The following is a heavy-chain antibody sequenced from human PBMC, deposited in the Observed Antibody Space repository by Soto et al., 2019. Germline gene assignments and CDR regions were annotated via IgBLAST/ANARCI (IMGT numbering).Heavy chain of an antibody. CDR2: IKSKTDGGTT. J-gene: IGHJ4*02. D-gene: IGHD3-3*01. CDR3: TTHIPGTWIIRGPNGIDY. V-gene: IGHV3-15*01. Sequence: ESGGGLVKPGGSLRLSCAASGFTFSNAWMSWVRQAPGKGLEWVGRIKSKTDGGTTDYAAPVKGRFTISRDDSKNTLYLQMNSLKTEDTAVYYCTTHIPGTWIIRGPNGIDYWGQGTLVTVSS. CDR1: GFTFSNAW.